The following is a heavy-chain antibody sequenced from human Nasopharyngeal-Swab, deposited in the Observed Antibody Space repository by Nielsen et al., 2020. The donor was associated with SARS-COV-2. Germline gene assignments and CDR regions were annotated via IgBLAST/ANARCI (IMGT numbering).Heavy chain of an antibody. Sequence: GGSLRLSCAASGFTFSSYDMNWVRQAPGKGLEWVSYISSSGSTIYYADSVKGRFTISRNNAKNSLYLQMNSLRAEDTAVYYCARVSPYGAPFDYWGQGTLVTVSS. CDR2: ISSSGSTI. D-gene: IGHD4-17*01. J-gene: IGHJ4*02. CDR3: ARVSPYGAPFDY. V-gene: IGHV3-48*03. CDR1: GFTFSSYD.